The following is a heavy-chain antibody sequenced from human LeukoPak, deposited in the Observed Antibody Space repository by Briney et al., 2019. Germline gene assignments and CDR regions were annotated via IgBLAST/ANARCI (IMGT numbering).Heavy chain of an antibody. CDR3: ARHVYDFWSGRHPRFDP. J-gene: IGHJ5*02. CDR2: IYYSGST. CDR1: GGSISSYY. Sequence: SETLSLTCTVSGGSISSYYWSWIRQPPGKGLEWIGYIYYSGSTNYNPSLKSRVTISVDTSKNQFSLKLSSVTAADTAVYYCARHVYDFWSGRHPRFDPWGQGTLVTVSS. V-gene: IGHV4-59*08. D-gene: IGHD3-3*01.